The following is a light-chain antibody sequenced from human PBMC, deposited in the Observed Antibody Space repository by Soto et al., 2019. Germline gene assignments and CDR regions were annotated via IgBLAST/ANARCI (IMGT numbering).Light chain of an antibody. Sequence: DIVRPPSPATLSVSPGAGATLCCNTSQSVSSNFAWYQQKPGQAPRLLIYGASTRATGIPARFSGSGSGTEFTLTISSLQPDDFATYYCQQYNSYSPGTFYQVTKVDIK. CDR1: QSVSSN. J-gene: IGKJ1*01. CDR2: GAS. V-gene: IGKV3-15*01. CDR3: QQYNSYSPGT.